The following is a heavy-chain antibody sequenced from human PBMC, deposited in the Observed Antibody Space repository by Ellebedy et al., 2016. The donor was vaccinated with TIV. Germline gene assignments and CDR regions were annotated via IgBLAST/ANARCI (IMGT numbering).Heavy chain of an antibody. D-gene: IGHD6-19*01. CDR2: IYSGGST. Sequence: PGGSLRLSCAASGFTVSSNYMSWVRQAPGRGLEWVSVIYSGGSTYYADSVKGRFTISRDNSKTTRYLQMNSLRAEDTAVYYCARDRQQWLVRYYFDYWGQGTLVTVSS. CDR1: GFTVSSNY. V-gene: IGHV3-66*01. CDR3: ARDRQQWLVRYYFDY. J-gene: IGHJ4*02.